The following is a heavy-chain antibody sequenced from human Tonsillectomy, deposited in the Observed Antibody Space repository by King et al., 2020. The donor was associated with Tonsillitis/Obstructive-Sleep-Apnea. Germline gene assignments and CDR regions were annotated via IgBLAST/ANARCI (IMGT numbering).Heavy chain of an antibody. Sequence: VQLVESGAEVKKPGASVKVSCTASGYTFSSYGISWVRQAPGQGLEWMGWISAYNGNTNYAQKFQGRVTMTTDTSTSTAYMELRSLRSDDTAVYYCARGRFLEGLLRTDYYYYMDVWGKGTTVTVSS. D-gene: IGHD3-3*01. J-gene: IGHJ6*03. CDR1: GYTFSSYG. CDR3: ARGRFLEGLLRTDYYYYMDV. CDR2: ISAYNGNT. V-gene: IGHV1-18*01.